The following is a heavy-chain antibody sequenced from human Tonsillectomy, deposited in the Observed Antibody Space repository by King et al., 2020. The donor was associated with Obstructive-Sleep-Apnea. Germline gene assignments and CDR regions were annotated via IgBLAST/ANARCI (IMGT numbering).Heavy chain of an antibody. Sequence: VQLQQWGAGLLKPSETLSLTCGVFGGSFTDYYWTSIRQPPGKGLEWIGEINHSGSTNYNPSLKIRDTISVDTSKNQFSLKLSSVTAADTAVYYCARGSGATAVNWFDPWGQGTLVTVSS. V-gene: IGHV4-34*01. CDR3: ARGSGATAVNWFDP. CDR2: INHSGST. D-gene: IGHD6-13*01. J-gene: IGHJ5*02. CDR1: GGSFTDYY.